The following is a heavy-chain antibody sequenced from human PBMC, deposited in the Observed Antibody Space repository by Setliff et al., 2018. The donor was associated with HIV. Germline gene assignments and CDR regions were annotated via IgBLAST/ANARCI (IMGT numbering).Heavy chain of an antibody. CDR2: IIPIFGTA. V-gene: IGHV1-69*05. CDR1: GGTFSSYA. CDR3: ARDRSYYPNYFDY. J-gene: IGHJ4*02. D-gene: IGHD1-26*01. Sequence: ASVKVSCKASGGTFSSYAISWVRQAPGQGLEWMGGIIPIFGTANYAQKFQGRVTITTDESTRTSYMELSSLRSEDTAVYYCARDRSYYPNYFDYWGQGTLVTVSS.